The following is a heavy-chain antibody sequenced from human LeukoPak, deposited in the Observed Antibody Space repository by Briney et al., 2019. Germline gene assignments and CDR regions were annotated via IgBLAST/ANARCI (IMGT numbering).Heavy chain of an antibody. V-gene: IGHV3-74*03. CDR1: GFTFSSAW. J-gene: IGHJ4*02. CDR3: VRDRVGPDY. CDR2: ITDDAST. D-gene: IGHD1-26*01. Sequence: PGGSLRLSCAASGFTFSSAWMHWVRQAPGTGLVWVSRITDDASTTYADSVKGRFTISRDNAKSTLYLQMNSLRAEDSAVYYCVRDRVGPDYWGQGTLVTVSS.